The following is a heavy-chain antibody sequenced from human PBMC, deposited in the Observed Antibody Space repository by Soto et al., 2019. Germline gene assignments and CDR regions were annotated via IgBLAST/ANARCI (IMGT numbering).Heavy chain of an antibody. CDR3: ARDAFCGSGTCRVGHWFDP. D-gene: IGHD2-21*01. V-gene: IGHV4-34*01. CDR1: GGPFSGVY. J-gene: IGHJ5*02. CDR2: VSHRGSA. Sequence: SETLCLTCAVSGGPFSGVYWSWIRQPPGKGLEWIGGVSHRGSANYNPSLESRVTMSVDTSKNQFSLKLTSVTAADSAVYYCARDAFCGSGTCRVGHWFDPWGQGTLVTVSS.